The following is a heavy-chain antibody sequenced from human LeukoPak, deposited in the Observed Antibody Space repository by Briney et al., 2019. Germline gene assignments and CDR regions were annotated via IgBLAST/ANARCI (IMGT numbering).Heavy chain of an antibody. J-gene: IGHJ4*02. Sequence: GGSLRLSCVASGFTFGDSWMSWVRQAPGKGREWVANMNPDGSGKYYVDSVKGRFTVSRDNARNALYLQMNSPRVEDTAVYYCGRDPAWGAIDYWGQGTLVTVSS. CDR1: GFTFGDSW. CDR2: MNPDGSGK. V-gene: IGHV3-7*01. D-gene: IGHD7-27*01. CDR3: GRDPAWGAIDY.